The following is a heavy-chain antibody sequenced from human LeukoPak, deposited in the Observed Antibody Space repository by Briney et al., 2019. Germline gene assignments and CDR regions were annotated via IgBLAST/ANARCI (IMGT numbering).Heavy chain of an antibody. Sequence: KTSETLSLTCAVYGGSFSGYYWSWIRQPPGKGLEWIGEINHSGSTNYNPSLKSRVTISVDTSKNQFSLKLSSVTAADTAVYYCARGTTVVTRFDYWGQGTLVTVSS. J-gene: IGHJ4*02. D-gene: IGHD4-23*01. V-gene: IGHV4-34*01. CDR1: GGSFSGYY. CDR2: INHSGST. CDR3: ARGTTVVTRFDY.